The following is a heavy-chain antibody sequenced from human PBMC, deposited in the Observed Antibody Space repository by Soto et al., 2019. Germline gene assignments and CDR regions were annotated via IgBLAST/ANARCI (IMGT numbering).Heavy chain of an antibody. CDR2: ISSSSSVI. V-gene: IGHV3-48*01. D-gene: IGHD7-27*01. CDR1: GVMPRACA. CDR3: ARDLSWGSNWYYYMDV. J-gene: IGHJ6*03. Sequence: GDLRDPNGTSGVMPRACANHVGRPAPGKGLEWVSYISSSSSVIDYADSVKGRFTVSRDNARNSLYLQMNSLRAEDTAVYYCARDLSWGSNWYYYMDVWGKGTTVTGSS.